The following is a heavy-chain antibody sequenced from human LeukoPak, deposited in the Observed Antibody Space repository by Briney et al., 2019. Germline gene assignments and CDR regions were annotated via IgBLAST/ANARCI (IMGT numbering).Heavy chain of an antibody. D-gene: IGHD2-15*01. CDR3: ARDRRIQSFDY. Sequence: GGSLRLSCAASGFTFSNYSWNWVRQAPGKGLKWVSSISISSSCIYYADSVKGRFTISRDNAKNSLYLQMNTLRGEDTAMYYCARDRRIQSFDYWGQGTLVTVSS. V-gene: IGHV3-21*01. J-gene: IGHJ4*02. CDR2: ISISSSCI. CDR1: GFTFSNYS.